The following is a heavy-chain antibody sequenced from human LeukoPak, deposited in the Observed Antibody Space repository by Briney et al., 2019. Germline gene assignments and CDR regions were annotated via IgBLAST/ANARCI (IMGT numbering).Heavy chain of an antibody. Sequence: SETLSLTCTVSGDSISSYYWSWLRQPPGKGLEWIGYIYYSGSTNYNPSLKSRVTISVDTSENQFSLKLSSVTAADTGVYYCESEGELTGDAFDIWGQGTMVTVSS. D-gene: IGHD7-27*01. CDR2: IYYSGST. CDR3: ESEGELTGDAFDI. J-gene: IGHJ3*02. V-gene: IGHV4-59*01. CDR1: GDSISSYY.